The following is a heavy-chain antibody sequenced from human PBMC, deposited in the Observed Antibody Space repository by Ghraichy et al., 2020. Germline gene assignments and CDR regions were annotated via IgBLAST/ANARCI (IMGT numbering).Heavy chain of an antibody. CDR3: ARVSGYYSSGPFDY. V-gene: IGHV1-69*04. D-gene: IGHD2-2*01. J-gene: IGHJ4*02. Sequence: SVKVSCKASGATISNYAICWVRQSPVQGLEWMGRIFGIANYAQSFQARVTITADKSTSTAYMELSSLRSEDTAVYYCARVSGYYSSGPFDYWGQGTLVTVSS. CDR2: IFGIA. CDR1: GATISNYA.